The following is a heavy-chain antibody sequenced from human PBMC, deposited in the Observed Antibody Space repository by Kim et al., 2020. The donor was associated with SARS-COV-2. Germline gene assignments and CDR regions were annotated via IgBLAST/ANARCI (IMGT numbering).Heavy chain of an antibody. J-gene: IGHJ4*02. CDR2: IYTGGSST. Sequence: GGSLRLSCAASGSTFSSHAMSWVRQAPGKGLQWVSVIYTGGSSTYYSDSVKGRFTISRDDSKNTLYLQMNSLSAEDTAVYFCANSPYNWNYYHYWGQGTLVTVSS. V-gene: IGHV3-23*03. D-gene: IGHD1-20*01. CDR1: GSTFSSHA. CDR3: ANSPYNWNYYHY.